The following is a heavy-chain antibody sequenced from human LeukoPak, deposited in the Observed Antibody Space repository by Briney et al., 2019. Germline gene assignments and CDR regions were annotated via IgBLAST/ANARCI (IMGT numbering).Heavy chain of an antibody. J-gene: IGHJ4*02. D-gene: IGHD6-6*01. Sequence: GESLRLSCAASGFTFSSYAMSWVRQAPGKGLEWVSAISGSGFTYYADSVKGRFTISRDNSKNTLYPQMNSLRAEDTAVYYCSRGLYSSSPWGEGTLVTVSS. CDR3: SRGLYSSSP. CDR1: GFTFSSYA. CDR2: ISGSGFT. V-gene: IGHV3-23*01.